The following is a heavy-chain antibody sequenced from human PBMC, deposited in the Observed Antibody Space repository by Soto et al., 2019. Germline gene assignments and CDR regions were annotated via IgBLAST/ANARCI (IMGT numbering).Heavy chain of an antibody. CDR3: AREGSGYNL. J-gene: IGHJ1*01. Sequence: QVQLVQSGAELKKTGSSVKVSCKASGGSFSSFGISWVRQAPGQGLEWMGGIIPVFGRPNYAQRFRGRLTITADESTNTGYLELIDLRSEDTAVYYCAREGSGYNLWGQGTQVTVSS. CDR1: GGSFSSFG. V-gene: IGHV1-69*01. D-gene: IGHD5-12*01. CDR2: IIPVFGRP.